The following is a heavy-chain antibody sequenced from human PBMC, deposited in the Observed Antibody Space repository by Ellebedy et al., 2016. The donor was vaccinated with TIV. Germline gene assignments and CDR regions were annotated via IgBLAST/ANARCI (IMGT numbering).Heavy chain of an antibody. CDR2: ISSRSDSI. J-gene: IGHJ1*01. D-gene: IGHD1-1*01. CDR3: ARDRRAGTPPFFQY. Sequence: GGSLRLXXEASGFTFSTYSMNWVRQAPGKGLEWLSYISSRSDSINYADSVKGRFTISRDNAKNSLYLQMSSLGDEDTAVYYCARDRRAGTPPFFQYWGQGTLVTVSS. CDR1: GFTFSTYS. V-gene: IGHV3-48*02.